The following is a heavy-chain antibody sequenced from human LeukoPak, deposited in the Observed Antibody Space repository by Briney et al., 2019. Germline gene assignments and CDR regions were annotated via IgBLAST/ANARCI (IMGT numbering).Heavy chain of an antibody. CDR1: GFTFRNYV. V-gene: IGHV3-30*18. CDR2: ISYDGSNK. CDR3: AKESYACLDY. J-gene: IGHJ4*02. D-gene: IGHD1-26*01. Sequence: GGSLGLSCAASGFTFRNYVIHWVRQAPGKGLEWVAVISYDGSNKYYADSVKGRFTISRDNSKNTLYLQMNSLRAEDTAVYYCAKESYACLDYWGQGTLVTVSS.